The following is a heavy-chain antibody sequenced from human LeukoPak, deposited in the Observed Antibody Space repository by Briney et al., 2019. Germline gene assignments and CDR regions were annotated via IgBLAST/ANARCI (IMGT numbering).Heavy chain of an antibody. D-gene: IGHD6-19*01. CDR2: ISSSSSYI. CDR1: GFTFSSYS. V-gene: IGHV3-21*01. CDR3: ARSRGSGWRRPFDY. J-gene: IGHJ4*02. Sequence: KPGGSLRLSCAAPGFTFSSYSMNWVRQAPGKGLGWVSSISSSSSYIYYADSVKGRFTISRDNAKNSLYLQMNSLRAEDTAVYYCARSRGSGWRRPFDYWGQGTLVTVSS.